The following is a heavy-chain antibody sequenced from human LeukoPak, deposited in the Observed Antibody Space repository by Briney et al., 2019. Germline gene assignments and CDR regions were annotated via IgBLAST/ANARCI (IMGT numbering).Heavy chain of an antibody. J-gene: IGHJ4*02. Sequence: GESLKISCKGSGYNFISYWIGLVRQMPGKGVELVVIIYPGGSDTRYSPSFQGQVTISADKSISTAYLQWSSLKASDTANYYCARTNMPAREGTYFDYWGQGTLVTVSA. CDR2: IYPGGSDT. CDR3: ARTNMPAREGTYFDY. D-gene: IGHD6-6*01. V-gene: IGHV5-51*01. CDR1: GYNFISYW.